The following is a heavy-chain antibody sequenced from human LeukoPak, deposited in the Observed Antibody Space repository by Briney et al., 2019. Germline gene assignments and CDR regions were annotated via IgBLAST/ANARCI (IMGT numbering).Heavy chain of an antibody. V-gene: IGHV3-33*01. D-gene: IGHD4-23*01. CDR1: GFTLSSYG. Sequence: PGGSLRLSCAASGFTLSSYGVHWVRQAPGKGLEWVAVIWYDGSNKYYADSVKGRFTISRDNSKNTLYLQMNSLRAEDTAVYYCAREELDYGGNSGSGGIDYWGQGTLVTVSS. CDR3: AREELDYGGNSGSGGIDY. J-gene: IGHJ4*02. CDR2: IWYDGSNK.